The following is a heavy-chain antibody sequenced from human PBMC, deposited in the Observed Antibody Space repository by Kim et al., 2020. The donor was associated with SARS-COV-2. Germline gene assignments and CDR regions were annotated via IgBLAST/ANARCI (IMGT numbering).Heavy chain of an antibody. D-gene: IGHD3-22*01. V-gene: IGHV3-53*01. J-gene: IGHJ4*02. Sequence: YVKGRFTTSRDTSKNTVFLQMNDLRAEDTAVYYCARGPYDSSGSYNPFDYWGQGTLVTVSS. CDR3: ARGPYDSSGSYNPFDY.